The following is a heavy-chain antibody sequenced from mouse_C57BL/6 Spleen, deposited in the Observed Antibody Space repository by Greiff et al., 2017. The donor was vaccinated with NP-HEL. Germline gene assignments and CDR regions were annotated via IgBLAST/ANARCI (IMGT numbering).Heavy chain of an antibody. V-gene: IGHV7-1*01. J-gene: IGHJ2*01. D-gene: IGHD3-1*01. CDR3: ARGGGARIPFDY. CDR1: GFTFSDFY. CDR2: SRNKANDYTT. Sequence: EVKLVESGGGLVQSGRSLRLSCATSGFTFSDFYMEWVRQAPGKGLEWIAASRNKANDYTTEYSASVKGPFIVSRDTSQSILYHQVNALRAEDTAIYYCARGGGARIPFDYGGKGTTLTFSS.